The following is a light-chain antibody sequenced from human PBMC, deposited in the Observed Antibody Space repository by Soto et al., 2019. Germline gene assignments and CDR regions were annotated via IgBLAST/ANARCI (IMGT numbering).Light chain of an antibody. CDR3: QQYNYFWA. CDR1: QSVSSY. CDR2: DAS. V-gene: IGKV3-11*01. Sequence: EIVLTQSPGTLSLSPGERATLSCRASQSVSSYLAWYQQKPGQAPRLLIYDASNRATGIPARFSGSGSGADFTLTISGLEPEDFAVYYCQQYNYFWAFGQGTKVDIK. J-gene: IGKJ1*01.